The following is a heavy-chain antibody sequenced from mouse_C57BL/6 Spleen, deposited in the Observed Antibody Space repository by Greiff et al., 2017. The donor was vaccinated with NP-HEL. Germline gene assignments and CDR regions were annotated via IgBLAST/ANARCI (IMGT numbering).Heavy chain of an antibody. D-gene: IGHD2-5*01. J-gene: IGHJ4*01. CDR3: ARHSNYVGYYAMDY. Sequence: QVQLQQSGTELVKPGASVKLSCKASGYTFTSYWMHWVKQRPGQGLEWIGNINPSNGGTNYNEKFKSKATLTVDKSSSTAYMQHSSLTSEGSAVYYYARHSNYVGYYAMDYWGQGTSVTVSS. CDR1: GYTFTSYW. V-gene: IGHV1-53*01. CDR2: INPSNGGT.